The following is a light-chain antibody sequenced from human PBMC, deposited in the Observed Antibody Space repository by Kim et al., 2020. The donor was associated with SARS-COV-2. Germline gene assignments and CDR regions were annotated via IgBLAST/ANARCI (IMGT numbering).Light chain of an antibody. CDR2: DAS. J-gene: IGKJ4*01. CDR1: QSVSSY. V-gene: IGKV3-11*02. CDR3: LQRSNWLT. Sequence: PGERATLSCRASQSVSSYLAWYQQKPXQAPRLLIYDASNRATGIPARFSGSGSGRDFTLTISSLEPEDFAVYYCLQRSNWLTFGGGTKVEIK.